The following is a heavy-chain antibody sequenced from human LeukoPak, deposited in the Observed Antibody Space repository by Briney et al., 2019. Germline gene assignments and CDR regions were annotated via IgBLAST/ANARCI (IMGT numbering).Heavy chain of an antibody. J-gene: IGHJ4*02. Sequence: SETLSLTCTVSGGSISSYYWSWIRQPPGKGLEWTGYIYYSGSTNYNPSLKSRVTISVDTSKNQFSLKLSSVTAADTAVYYCARDSSSWYPDYWGQGTLVTVSS. CDR1: GGSISSYY. V-gene: IGHV4-59*01. D-gene: IGHD6-13*01. CDR2: IYYSGST. CDR3: ARDSSSWYPDY.